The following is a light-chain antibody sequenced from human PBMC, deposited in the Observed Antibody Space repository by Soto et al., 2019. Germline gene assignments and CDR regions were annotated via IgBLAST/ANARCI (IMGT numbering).Light chain of an antibody. CDR2: DDD. V-gene: IGLV1-51*01. J-gene: IGLJ1*01. CDR3: GSWDSSLSDYV. Sequence: VLSQPPSESSAPGQKVTISCSGSSSNIGGNSVSWYQQLPGTAPKLLIYDDDKRPSGIPDRFSGSKSGTSATLGITGFQTGDEADYYCGSWDSSLSDYVFATGTKVTVL. CDR1: SSNIGGNS.